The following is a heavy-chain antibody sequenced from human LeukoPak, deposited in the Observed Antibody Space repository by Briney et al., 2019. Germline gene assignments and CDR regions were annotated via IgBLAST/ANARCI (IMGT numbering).Heavy chain of an antibody. D-gene: IGHD4-17*01. J-gene: IGHJ1*01. V-gene: IGHV1-69*13. CDR2: IIPIFGTA. CDR1: GGTFSSYA. CDR3: AGSTVTRLAEYFQH. Sequence: ASVKVSCKASGGTFSSYAISWVRQAPGQGLEWMGGIIPIFGTANYAQKFQGRVTITADESTSTGYMELSTLRFEDTAVYYCAGSTVTRLAEYFQHWGQGTLVTVSS.